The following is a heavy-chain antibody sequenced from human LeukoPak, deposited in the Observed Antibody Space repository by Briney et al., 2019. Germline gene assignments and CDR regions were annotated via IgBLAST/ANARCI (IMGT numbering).Heavy chain of an antibody. D-gene: IGHD6-13*01. CDR2: INPSGGST. V-gene: IGHV1-46*01. Sequence: ASVKVSYKASGYTFTSYYMHWVPQAPGQGLEWMGIINPSGGSTSYAQKFQGRVTMTRDTSTSTVYMELSSLRSEDTAVYYCARALVAAAGKRHSSSFDYWGQGTLVTVSS. J-gene: IGHJ4*02. CDR3: ARALVAAAGKRHSSSFDY. CDR1: GYTFTSYY.